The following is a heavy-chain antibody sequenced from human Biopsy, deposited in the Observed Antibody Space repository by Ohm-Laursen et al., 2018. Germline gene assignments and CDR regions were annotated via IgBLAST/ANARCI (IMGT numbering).Heavy chain of an antibody. J-gene: IGHJ4*02. Sequence: SLRLSCSASGFSISDYYMSWIRQAPGKGLEWVSYISSSGLTIYYADSVKGRFTVTRDNPKNSLYLQMNSRRVGDTAVYYCAKVHRRRDGYSYRDYWGQGTLVSVSS. CDR1: GFSISDYY. CDR2: ISSSGLTI. V-gene: IGHV3-11*01. CDR3: AKVHRRRDGYSYRDY. D-gene: IGHD5-24*01.